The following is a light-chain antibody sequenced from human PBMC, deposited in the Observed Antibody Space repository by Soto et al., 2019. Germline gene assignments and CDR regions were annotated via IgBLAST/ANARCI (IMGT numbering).Light chain of an antibody. J-gene: IGLJ2*01. CDR1: SSNIGAGYD. V-gene: IGLV1-40*01. Sequence: QSVLTQPPSVSGAPGQRVTISFTGSSSNIGAGYDVHWYQQLPGTAPKLLIYGNSNRPSGVPDRFSGSKSGTSASLAITGLQAEDEADYYCQSYDSSLIGVVFGGGTKLTVL. CDR2: GNS. CDR3: QSYDSSLIGVV.